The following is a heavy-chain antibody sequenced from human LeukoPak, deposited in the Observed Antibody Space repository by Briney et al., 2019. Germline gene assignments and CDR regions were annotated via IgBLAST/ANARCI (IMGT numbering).Heavy chain of an antibody. CDR1: GYTFTSYG. Sequence: ASVKVSCKASGYTFTSYGISWVRQAPGQGLEWMGWIIAYNGNTNYAQKLQGRVTMTTDTSTSTAYMELRSLRSDDTAVYYCARKLPAGSGSYYYFDYWGQGTLVTVSS. CDR3: ARKLPAGSGSYYYFDY. CDR2: IIAYNGNT. J-gene: IGHJ4*02. D-gene: IGHD3-10*01. V-gene: IGHV1-18*01.